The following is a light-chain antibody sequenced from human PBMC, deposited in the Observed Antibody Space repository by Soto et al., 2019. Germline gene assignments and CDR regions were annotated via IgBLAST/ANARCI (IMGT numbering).Light chain of an antibody. J-gene: IGKJ1*01. CDR2: DAS. CDR3: PKYNQWPWT. CDR1: QNIRSW. Sequence: QMTQSPSTLSSSVGDRVTITCRASQNIRSWLAWYQQKPGKAPKLLIYDASSLESGVPSRFSGSGSGTEFTLTISSLQSEDFGIYYCPKYNQWPWTFGPRSKVDI. V-gene: IGKV1-5*01.